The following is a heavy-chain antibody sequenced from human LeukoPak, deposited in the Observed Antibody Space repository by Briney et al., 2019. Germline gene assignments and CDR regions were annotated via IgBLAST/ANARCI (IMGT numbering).Heavy chain of an antibody. D-gene: IGHD3-22*01. J-gene: IGHJ4*02. V-gene: IGHV4-4*07. CDR2: IYTSGST. CDR1: GGSISSYY. CDR3: ARAAYYYDSSGYY. Sequence: PSETLSLTCTVSGGSISSYYWSWIRQPAGKGLEWIGRIYTSGSTNYNPSLKSRVTISADTSKSQFSLKLSSVTAADTAMYYCARAAYYYDSSGYYWGQGTLVTVSS.